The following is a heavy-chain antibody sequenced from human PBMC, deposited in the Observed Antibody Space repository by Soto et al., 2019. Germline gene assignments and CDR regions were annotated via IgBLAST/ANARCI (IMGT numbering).Heavy chain of an antibody. D-gene: IGHD7-27*01. Sequence: SETLSLTCTVPGFSISGIIYYWVWIRQPPGKGLEWIGNIYYSGSTYYNPSLKSRVTISVDTSKNQFSLKLSSVTAADTAVYYCARRWGRTFDYWGQGTLVTVSS. CDR2: IYYSGST. CDR3: ARRWGRTFDY. J-gene: IGHJ4*02. CDR1: GFSISGIIYY. V-gene: IGHV4-39*07.